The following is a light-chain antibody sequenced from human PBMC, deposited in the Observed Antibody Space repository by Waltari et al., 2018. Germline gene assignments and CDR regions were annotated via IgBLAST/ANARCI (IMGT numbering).Light chain of an antibody. V-gene: IGKV3-20*01. CDR2: AVS. CDR1: QSVSSSF. J-gene: IGKJ2*01. Sequence: EIVLTQSPGTLSLSPGQTATLSCWASQSVSSSFLAWYQQRPGQAPRLLIYAVSNRATGIPDRFRGSGSGTDFTLTITRLEPEDFAVYYCQHYGSAPPYTFGQGTKLEIK. CDR3: QHYGSAPPYT.